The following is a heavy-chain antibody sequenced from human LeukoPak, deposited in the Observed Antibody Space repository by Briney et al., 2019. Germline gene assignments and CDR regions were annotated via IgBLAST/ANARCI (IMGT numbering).Heavy chain of an antibody. V-gene: IGHV3-30*18. CDR3: AKAVEMATIGAFDI. CDR1: GFTFSSYG. CDR2: ISYDGSNK. Sequence: PGRSLRLSCAASGFTFSSYGMHWVRQAPGKGLEWVAVISYDGSNKYYADSVKGRFTISRDNSKNTLYLQMNSLRAEDTAVYYCAKAVEMATIGAFDIWGQGTMVTVSS. D-gene: IGHD5-24*01. J-gene: IGHJ3*02.